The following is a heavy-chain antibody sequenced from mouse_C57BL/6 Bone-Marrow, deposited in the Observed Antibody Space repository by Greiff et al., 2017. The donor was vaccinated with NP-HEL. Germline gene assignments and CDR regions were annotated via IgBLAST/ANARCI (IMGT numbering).Heavy chain of an antibody. D-gene: IGHD2-2*01. V-gene: IGHV1-19*01. CDR2: INPYNGGT. Sequence: EVKLMESGPVLVKPGASVKMSCKASGYTFTDYYMNWVKQSHGKSLEWIGVINPYNGGTSYNQKFKGKATLTVDKSSSTAYMELNSLTSEDSAVDYCARWLPYYYAMDYWGQGTSVTVSS. J-gene: IGHJ4*01. CDR3: ARWLPYYYAMDY. CDR1: GYTFTDYY.